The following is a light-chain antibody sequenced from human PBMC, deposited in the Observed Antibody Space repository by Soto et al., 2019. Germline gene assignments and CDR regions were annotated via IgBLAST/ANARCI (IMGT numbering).Light chain of an antibody. CDR2: GNN. J-gene: IGLJ3*02. CDR3: QSYDSSLSGGV. Sequence: QSVLTQPPSVSGAPGQKVTISYTRSSSNIGAAYDVHWYQHLPGTAPKLLIYGNNNRPSGVPDRFSGSKSGTSASLAITGLQAEDEADYYCQSYDSSLSGGVFGGGTKLTVL. V-gene: IGLV1-40*01. CDR1: SSNIGAAYD.